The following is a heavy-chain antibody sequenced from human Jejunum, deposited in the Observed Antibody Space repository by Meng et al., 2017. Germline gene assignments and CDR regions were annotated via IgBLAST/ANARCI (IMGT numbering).Heavy chain of an antibody. J-gene: IGHJ4*02. Sequence: GESLKISCKASGYSFPSYYMHWVRQAPGQGLEWIGWINSNTGATNYVQNFQGRVTMTRDTSISTAYMELSSLRSDDTAVYYCVRDVTRGGYWGQGTLVTVSS. CDR2: INSNTGAT. CDR3: VRDVTRGGY. D-gene: IGHD3-16*01. V-gene: IGHV1-2*02. CDR1: GYSFPSYY.